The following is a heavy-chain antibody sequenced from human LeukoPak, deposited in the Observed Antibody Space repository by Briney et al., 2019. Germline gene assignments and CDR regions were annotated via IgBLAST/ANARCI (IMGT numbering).Heavy chain of an antibody. CDR1: GGSISSSNR. CDR2: IYHSGST. J-gene: IGHJ4*02. CDR3: ARGYCSGGSCHFDY. V-gene: IGHV4-4*02. Sequence: PSETLSLTCAVSGGSISSSNRWSWVRQPPGKGLEWIGEIYHSGSTNYNPSLKSRVTISVDKSKNQFSLKLSSVTAADTAVYYCARGYCSGGSCHFDYWGQGTLVTVSS. D-gene: IGHD2-15*01.